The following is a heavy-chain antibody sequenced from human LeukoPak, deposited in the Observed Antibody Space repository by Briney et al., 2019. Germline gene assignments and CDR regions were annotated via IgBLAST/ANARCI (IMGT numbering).Heavy chain of an antibody. CDR1: GFTFNNYW. Sequence: GGSLRLSCAASGFTFNNYWMHCVRQAPGKGLVWVSRINSDGSSPTYSDSVKGRFTISRYNAKTTLYLQMNSLRADDTAVYYCARGGGYDSTDYWGQGTLVTVSS. CDR2: INSDGSSP. D-gene: IGHD3-22*01. V-gene: IGHV3-74*01. J-gene: IGHJ4*02. CDR3: ARGGGYDSTDY.